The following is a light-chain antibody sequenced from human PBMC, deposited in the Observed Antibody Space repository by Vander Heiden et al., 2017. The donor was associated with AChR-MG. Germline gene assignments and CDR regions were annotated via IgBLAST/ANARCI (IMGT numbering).Light chain of an antibody. CDR2: SNN. V-gene: IGLV1-44*01. J-gene: IGLJ3*02. Sequence: SALTQPPSASATPAQRVTISCSGSSSNVGSNTVNWYQQLPSTAPKLLIYSNNQRPSGVPDRFSGSNSGTSASLAISGLQSEDEADYYCAAWDDSLKGPVFGGGTRLTVL. CDR1: SSNVGSNT. CDR3: AAWDDSLKGPV.